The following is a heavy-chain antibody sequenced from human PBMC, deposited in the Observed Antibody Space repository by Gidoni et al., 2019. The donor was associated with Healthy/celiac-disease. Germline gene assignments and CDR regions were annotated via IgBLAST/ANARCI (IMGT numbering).Heavy chain of an antibody. CDR2: IYTSGST. CDR1: GGSISSGSYY. Sequence: QVQLQESGPGLVKPSQTLSLTCTVSGGSISSGSYYWSWIRQPAGKGLEWIGRIYTSGSTNYNPSLKSRVTISVDTSKNQFSLKLSSVTAADTAVYYCARQYMQWPYWYFDLWGRGTLVTVSS. D-gene: IGHD6-19*01. V-gene: IGHV4-61*02. CDR3: ARQYMQWPYWYFDL. J-gene: IGHJ2*01.